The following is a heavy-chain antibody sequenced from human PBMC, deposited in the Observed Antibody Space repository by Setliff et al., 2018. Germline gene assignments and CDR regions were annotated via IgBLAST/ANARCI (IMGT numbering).Heavy chain of an antibody. D-gene: IGHD2-15*01. V-gene: IGHV4-61*09. CDR1: GASISSGSHY. Sequence: PSETLSLTCNASGASISSGSHYWSWIRQSAGEKPTWIGHVYSTGSTNYNPSFESRVSISVDKSNNQFSLKMTSVTAADTAMYYCVRDRYGRNSDGSGVYNWFDSWGQGILVTV. CDR2: VYSTGST. J-gene: IGHJ5*01. CDR3: VRDRYGRNSDGSGVYNWFDS.